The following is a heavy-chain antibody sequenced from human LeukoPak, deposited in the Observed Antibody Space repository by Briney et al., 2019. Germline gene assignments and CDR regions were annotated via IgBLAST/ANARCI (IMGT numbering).Heavy chain of an antibody. Sequence: GGSLRLSCAASGFTFSSYGMHSVRQAPGKGLEWVAFIRYGGSNKYYADSVKGRFTISRDNSKNTLYLQMNRLRAEDRAVYYWAKSGYLNEAKDWGQGTLVTVSS. V-gene: IGHV3-30*02. CDR2: IRYGGSNK. CDR3: AKSGYLNEAKD. CDR1: GFTFSSYG. D-gene: IGHD3-3*01. J-gene: IGHJ4*02.